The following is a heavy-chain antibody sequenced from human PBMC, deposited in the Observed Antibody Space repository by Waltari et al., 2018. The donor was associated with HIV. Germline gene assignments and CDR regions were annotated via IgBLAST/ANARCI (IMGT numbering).Heavy chain of an antibody. D-gene: IGHD2-2*03. J-gene: IGHJ6*02. CDR2: INHSGST. Sequence: QVQLQQWGAGLLKPSETLSLTCAVYGGSFSGYYWSWIRQPPGKGLEWMGEINHSGSTNYNPSLKSRVTISVDTSKNQFSLKLSSVTAADTAVYYCASLRPGYCSSTSCKIWGYYYYGMDVWGQGTTVTVSS. CDR1: GGSFSGYY. CDR3: ASLRPGYCSSTSCKIWGYYYYGMDV. V-gene: IGHV4-34*01.